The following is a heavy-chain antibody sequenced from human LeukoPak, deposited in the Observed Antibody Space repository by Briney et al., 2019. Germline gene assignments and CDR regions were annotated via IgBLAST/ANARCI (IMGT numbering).Heavy chain of an antibody. D-gene: IGHD3-10*01. CDR2: IGTAGDT. CDR1: GFTFSNHA. V-gene: IGHV3-13*01. Sequence: PGGSLRLSCATSGFTFSNHAMHWVRQATGKGLEWVSAIGTAGDTFYPGSVKGRFTISRENAKNSLSLQINSLKAEDTAVYYCVRQQTSYGNFDYWGQGTLVTVSS. CDR3: VRQQTSYGNFDY. J-gene: IGHJ4*02.